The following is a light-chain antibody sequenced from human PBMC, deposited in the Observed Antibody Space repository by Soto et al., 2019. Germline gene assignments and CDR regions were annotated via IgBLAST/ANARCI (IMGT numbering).Light chain of an antibody. V-gene: IGKV1-39*01. J-gene: IGKJ3*01. CDR1: QSISSY. CDR3: QQSYSTPRVT. Sequence: IRLTQSPATLSLYPGERATLSCRASQSISSYLNWYQQKPGKAPKLLIYAASSLQSGVPSRFSGSGSGADFTLTISSLQPEDFATYYCQQSYSTPRVTFGPGTNVDI. CDR2: AAS.